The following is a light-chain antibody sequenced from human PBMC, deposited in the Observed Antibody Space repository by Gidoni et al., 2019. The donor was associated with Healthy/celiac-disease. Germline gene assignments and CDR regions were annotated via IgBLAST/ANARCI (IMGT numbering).Light chain of an antibody. CDR2: WAS. CDR1: QSVVDSSNNKNY. J-gene: IGKJ1*01. CDR3: QQYYSTPWT. Sequence: DTVMPQSPDSLAVSLGERATIQCKASQSVVDSSNNKNYLAWYQQKPGQPPKLLISWASTRESGVPDRFSGSGAGTDFALTISSLQAEDVAVYYCQQYYSTPWTFGQGTKVEIK. V-gene: IGKV4-1*01.